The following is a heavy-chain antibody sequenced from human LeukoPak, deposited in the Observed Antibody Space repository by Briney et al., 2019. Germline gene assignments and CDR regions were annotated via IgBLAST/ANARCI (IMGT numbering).Heavy chain of an antibody. CDR1: GGSIRSSNYY. Sequence: SETLSLTCTVSGGSIRSSNYYWGWIRQPPGKGLEWIGSIFYTGSTSYHPSLKSRLTISVDTSKSQFALRLNSVTAADTAVYYCARSPGRLFAIFGVLSNHFYYMDVWGKGTTVTVSS. J-gene: IGHJ6*03. D-gene: IGHD3-3*01. CDR2: IFYTGST. V-gene: IGHV4-39*01. CDR3: ARSPGRLFAIFGVLSNHFYYMDV.